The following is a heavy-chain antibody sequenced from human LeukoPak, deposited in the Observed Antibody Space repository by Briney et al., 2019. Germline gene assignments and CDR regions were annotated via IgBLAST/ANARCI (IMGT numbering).Heavy chain of an antibody. D-gene: IGHD3-22*01. CDR1: GFTFSSYG. V-gene: IGHV3-30*18. J-gene: IGHJ3*02. CDR3: AKLSIYYDSSGYYAFDI. CDR2: ISYDGSNK. Sequence: PGGSLRLSCAASGFTFSSYGMHWVRQAPGKGLEWVAVISYDGSNKYYADSVKGRFTISRDNSKNTLYLQMNSLRAEDTAVYYCAKLSIYYDSSGYYAFDIWGHGTMVTVSS.